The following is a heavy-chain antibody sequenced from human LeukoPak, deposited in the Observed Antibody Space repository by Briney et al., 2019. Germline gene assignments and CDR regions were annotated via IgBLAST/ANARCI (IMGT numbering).Heavy chain of an antibody. CDR1: GYTFTGHY. V-gene: IGHV1-2*02. D-gene: IGHD2-8*02. Sequence: GASVKVSCKASGYTFTGHYMHWVRQAPGQGLEWMGWIDPNSGSTSYAQNFQGRVTMTRDTSINTAYMEVSRLRSDDTAVYYCAREPYPPPWYYFDYWGQGTLVTVSS. J-gene: IGHJ4*02. CDR3: AREPYPPPWYYFDY. CDR2: IDPNSGST.